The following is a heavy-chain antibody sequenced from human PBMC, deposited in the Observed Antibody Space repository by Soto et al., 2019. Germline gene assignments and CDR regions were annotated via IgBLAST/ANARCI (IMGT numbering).Heavy chain of an antibody. CDR2: ISSSSSTI. Sequence: GGSLRLSCAASGFTFSSYSMNWVRQAPGKGLEWVSYISSSSSTIYYADSVKGRFTISRDNAKNSLYLQMNSLRAEDTAVYYCARMDYGDYVSGYYYGMDVWGQGTTVTVSS. CDR3: ARMDYGDYVSGYYYGMDV. D-gene: IGHD4-17*01. CDR1: GFTFSSYS. V-gene: IGHV3-48*01. J-gene: IGHJ6*02.